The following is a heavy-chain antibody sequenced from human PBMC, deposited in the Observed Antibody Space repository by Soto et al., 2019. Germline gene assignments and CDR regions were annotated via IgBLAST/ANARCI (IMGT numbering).Heavy chain of an antibody. J-gene: IGHJ4*02. CDR2: MNPEETTT. CDR1: GFSFSRFW. Sequence: GSLRLSCAASGFSFSRFWLHWVRQAPGKGLVWVARMNPEETTTQYADSVWGRLTLSRDNGRNTLELQVNSLRVEDTAVYYCTRGGYAPFAYVGQGTLVTVSS. D-gene: IGHD5-18*01. CDR3: TRGGYAPFAY. V-gene: IGHV3-74*01.